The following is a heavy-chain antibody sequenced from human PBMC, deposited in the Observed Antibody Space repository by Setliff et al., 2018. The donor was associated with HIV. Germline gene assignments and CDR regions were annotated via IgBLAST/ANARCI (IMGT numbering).Heavy chain of an antibody. CDR2: ISVYSGNT. V-gene: IGHV1-18*01. D-gene: IGHD3-3*01. CDR1: GYTFTSYG. J-gene: IGHJ6*03. CDR3: ARDRGGGLQSLEWTGQYYMDV. Sequence: GASVKVSCKASGYTFTSYGISWVRQAPGQGLEWVGWISVYSGNTNYAQKLQGRVTLTTDTSTSTAYMELRSLRFDDTAVYYCARDRGGGLQSLEWTGQYYMDVWGKGTTVTVSS.